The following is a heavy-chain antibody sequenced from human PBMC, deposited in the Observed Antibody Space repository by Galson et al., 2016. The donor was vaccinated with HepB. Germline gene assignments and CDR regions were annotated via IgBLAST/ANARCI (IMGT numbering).Heavy chain of an antibody. D-gene: IGHD5-18*01. CDR1: GFSFSTYA. Sequence: SLRLSCAGSGFSFSTYAMSWVRQAPGKGLEWVSGIRGSGGGIDYADSVKGRFTISRDNSKNILYLQMKSLRDEDAAVYYCAKRPYSYGWHYGMDVWGRGTTVTVSS. CDR2: IRGSGGGI. CDR3: AKRPYSYGWHYGMDV. V-gene: IGHV3-23*01. J-gene: IGHJ6*02.